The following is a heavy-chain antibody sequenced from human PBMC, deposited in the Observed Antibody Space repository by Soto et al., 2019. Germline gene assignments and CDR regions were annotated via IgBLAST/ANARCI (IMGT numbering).Heavy chain of an antibody. D-gene: IGHD2-2*01. J-gene: IGHJ4*02. Sequence: EVQLLESGGDLVQPGGSLRLSCAGSGFALLSFAMNWVRQAPGKGLEWVAASSGTGANAYYTDSVRGRFTVSRDNSKNMGFLEMNSLRVEDTAVYYCANVVGWGQGTLVTVSS. CDR3: ANVVG. CDR2: SSGTGANA. V-gene: IGHV3-23*01. CDR1: GFALLSFA.